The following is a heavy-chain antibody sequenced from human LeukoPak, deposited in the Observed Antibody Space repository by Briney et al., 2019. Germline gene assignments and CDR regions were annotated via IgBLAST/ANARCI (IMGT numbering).Heavy chain of an antibody. CDR1: GLPDSSNY. V-gene: IGHV3-53*01. D-gene: IGHD6-13*01. CDR3: ARDRPIAAAGTGDAFDI. Sequence: GGSLSLSYAASGLPDSSNYMRWVRQAPGKGLVWVSVIYSGGSTYYADSVKGRFTISRDNSKNTLYLQMNSLRAEDTAVYFSARDRPIAAAGTGDAFDIWGQGTMVTVSS. J-gene: IGHJ3*02. CDR2: IYSGGST.